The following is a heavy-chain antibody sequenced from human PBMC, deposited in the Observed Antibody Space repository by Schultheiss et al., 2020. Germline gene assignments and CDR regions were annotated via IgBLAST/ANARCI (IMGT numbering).Heavy chain of an antibody. Sequence: RGSLRLSCAASGFTFSSYSMNWVRQAPGKGLEWVSSISSSSSYIYYADSVKGRFTISRDNAKNSLYLQMNSLRAEDTAVYYCAREGDIVVVPASMDVWGQGTTVTVSS. J-gene: IGHJ6*02. CDR3: AREGDIVVVPASMDV. D-gene: IGHD2-2*01. CDR1: GFTFSSYS. V-gene: IGHV3-21*01. CDR2: ISSSSSYI.